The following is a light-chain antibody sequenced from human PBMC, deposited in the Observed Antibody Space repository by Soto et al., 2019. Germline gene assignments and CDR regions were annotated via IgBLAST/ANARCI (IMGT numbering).Light chain of an antibody. V-gene: IGKV3-11*01. CDR1: QSVSSY. J-gene: IGKJ4*01. CDR2: DAS. Sequence: EIVLTQSPATLSLSPGERATLSCRASQSVSSYLAWYQQKHGQAPRLLIYDASNRADGVPARFTGSGSGTDFTLTISSLEPEDFAVYYCQQHDNWSLTFGGGTKVEIK. CDR3: QQHDNWSLT.